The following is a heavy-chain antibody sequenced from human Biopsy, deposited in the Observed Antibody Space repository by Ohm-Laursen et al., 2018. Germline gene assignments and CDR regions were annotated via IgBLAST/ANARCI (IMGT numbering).Heavy chain of an antibody. CDR3: ARESAVKWYQCLSYFNGMDV. J-gene: IGHJ6*02. V-gene: IGHV3-21*01. Sequence: SLRLSCLASVFIFSTYTMNWVRQAPGEGLEWVSSISSRSSDIYYADSVKGGFTISRDNAKNSLFLHMNSLRAEDTAMYYCARESAVKWYQCLSYFNGMDVWGQGTTVTVSS. CDR2: ISSRSSDI. CDR1: VFIFSTYT. D-gene: IGHD2-2*01.